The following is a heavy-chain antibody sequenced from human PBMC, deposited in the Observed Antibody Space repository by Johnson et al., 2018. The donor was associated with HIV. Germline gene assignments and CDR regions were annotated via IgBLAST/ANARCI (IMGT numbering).Heavy chain of an antibody. CDR2: IASLGDNT. J-gene: IGHJ3*01. CDR3: ARRRDTLNIWEEGFDV. CDR1: GFTFSSYA. D-gene: IGHD1-26*01. Sequence: EVQLVEPGGGVVQPGRSLRLSCAASGFTFSSYAMHWVRQAPGKGLEHVATIASLGDNTYYAAPVKGRFTISRDNFKNMLYLQMGSLRPDDTAVYYCARRRDTLNIWEEGFDVGGQGTVVTVSS. V-gene: IGHV3-64*07.